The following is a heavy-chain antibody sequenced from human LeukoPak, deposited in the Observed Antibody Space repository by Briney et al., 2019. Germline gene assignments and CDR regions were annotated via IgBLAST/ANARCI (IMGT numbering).Heavy chain of an antibody. V-gene: IGHV3-72*01. CDR2: SRNKANSYTT. Sequence: PGGSLRLSCAASGFTFRDHYMDWVRQAPGKGLDWVGRSRNKANSYTTEYAASVKGRFTISRDDSNNSLYLQMYSLKTEDTAVYYCARATSRDGYRSMDVWGQGTTVTVSS. CDR1: GFTFRDHY. D-gene: IGHD5-24*01. CDR3: ARATSRDGYRSMDV. J-gene: IGHJ6*02.